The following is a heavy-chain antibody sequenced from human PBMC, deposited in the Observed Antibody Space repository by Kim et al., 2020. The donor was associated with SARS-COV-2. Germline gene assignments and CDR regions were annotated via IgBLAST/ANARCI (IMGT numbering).Heavy chain of an antibody. J-gene: IGHJ5*02. D-gene: IGHD3-10*01. Sequence: SVQGRVNISRDNAKNSLYLQMNSLREEDTAVYYCAGGLLITMVRDNWFDPWGQGTLVTVSS. CDR3: AGGLLITMVRDNWFDP. V-gene: IGHV3-48*02.